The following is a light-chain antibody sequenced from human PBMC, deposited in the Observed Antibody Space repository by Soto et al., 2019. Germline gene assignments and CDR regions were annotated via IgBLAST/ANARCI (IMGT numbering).Light chain of an antibody. CDR2: GAS. CDR1: QSVSSSY. CDR3: QQYGSSLFT. Sequence: EIVLTQSPGTLSLSPGERATLSCRASQSVSSSYLDWYQQKPGQAPRLLIYGASSRATGIPDMFSGSGSVTDFTLTISRLEPEDVAVSYCQQYGSSLFTFGPWTKVAIK. V-gene: IGKV3-20*01. J-gene: IGKJ3*01.